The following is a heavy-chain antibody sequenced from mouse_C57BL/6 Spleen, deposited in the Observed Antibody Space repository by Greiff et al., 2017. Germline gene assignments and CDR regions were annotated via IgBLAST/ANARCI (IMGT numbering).Heavy chain of an antibody. V-gene: IGHV1-69*01. CDR1: GYTFTSYW. Sequence: QVQLQQPGAELVMPGASVKLSCKASGYTFTSYWMHWVKQRPGQGLEWIGEIDPSDSYTNYNQKFKGKSTLTVDKSSSTAYMQLSCLTSEDSAVYYCARSRGLLPDYWGQGTTLTVSS. D-gene: IGHD2-3*01. CDR2: IDPSDSYT. CDR3: ARSRGLLPDY. J-gene: IGHJ2*01.